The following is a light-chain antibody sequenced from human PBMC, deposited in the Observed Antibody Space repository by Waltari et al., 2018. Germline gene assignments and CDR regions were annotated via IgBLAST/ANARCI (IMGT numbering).Light chain of an antibody. CDR2: DNS. J-gene: IGLJ2*01. CDR1: DIGRQN. V-gene: IGLV3-21*03. Sequence: SHVVTHPPSVSLAPGKTATIPCGGDDIGRQNVCWYQQRQGQAPVLVVYDNSDRSSGVPERFSGANSGDTATLTISRVEVGDEADFYCQVWDSTTDHAIFGGGTKLTVL. CDR3: QVWDSTTDHAI.